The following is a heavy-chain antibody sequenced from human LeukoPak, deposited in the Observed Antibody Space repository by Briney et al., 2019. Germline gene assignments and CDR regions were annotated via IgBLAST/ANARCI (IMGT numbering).Heavy chain of an antibody. D-gene: IGHD1-26*01. J-gene: IGHJ4*02. V-gene: IGHV4-59*01. CDR1: GGSISIYY. CDR3: ARAVGATGGTPFDY. Sequence: SETLSLTCTVSGGSISIYYWSWIRQPPGKGLEWIGYIYYSGSTNYNPSLKSRVTISVDTSKNQFSLKLSSVTAADTAVYYCARAVGATGGTPFDYWGQGTLVTVSS. CDR2: IYYSGST.